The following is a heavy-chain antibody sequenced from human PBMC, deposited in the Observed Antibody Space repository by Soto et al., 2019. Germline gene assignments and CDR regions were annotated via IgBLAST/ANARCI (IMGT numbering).Heavy chain of an antibody. Sequence: QVQLVQSGAEVKKPGASVKVSCKASGYTFTSYDINWVRQATGQGLEWMGWMNPNSGNTGYAQKFQGRVTMTRNTSISTAYMVLSSLRSEDTAVYYCARGINYYASGDDAFDIWGQGTMVTVSS. D-gene: IGHD3-10*01. V-gene: IGHV1-8*01. CDR1: GYTFTSYD. CDR3: ARGINYYASGDDAFDI. CDR2: MNPNSGNT. J-gene: IGHJ3*02.